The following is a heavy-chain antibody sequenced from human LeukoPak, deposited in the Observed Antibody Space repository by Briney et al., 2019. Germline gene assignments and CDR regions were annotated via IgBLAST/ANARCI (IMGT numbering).Heavy chain of an antibody. Sequence: SVKVSCKASGGTFSSYAISWVRQAPGQGLEWMGRIIPILNITHYAQKFQGRVTIAADKSTSTAYMEPSSLRSEDTAVYYCARDDDRAREIDYWGQGTLVTVSS. D-gene: IGHD3-22*01. CDR3: ARDDDRAREIDY. V-gene: IGHV1-69*04. J-gene: IGHJ4*02. CDR1: GGTFSSYA. CDR2: IIPILNIT.